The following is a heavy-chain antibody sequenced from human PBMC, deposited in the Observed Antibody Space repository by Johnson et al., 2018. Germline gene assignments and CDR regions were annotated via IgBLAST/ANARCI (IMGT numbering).Heavy chain of an antibody. V-gene: IGHV1-8*01. D-gene: IGHD1-7*01. CDR3: ARDERRWNYPYFQH. Sequence: QVQLQESGAEVKKPGASVKVPCNASGSTFSDYDINWVRQATGQGLEWMGWMRPNSGRTGYAQEFKGRLTMTRDTATSTAYRELSSLRTEDTAVYYCARDERRWNYPYFQHWGQGTLVTVSS. CDR2: MRPNSGRT. J-gene: IGHJ1*01. CDR1: GSTFSDYD.